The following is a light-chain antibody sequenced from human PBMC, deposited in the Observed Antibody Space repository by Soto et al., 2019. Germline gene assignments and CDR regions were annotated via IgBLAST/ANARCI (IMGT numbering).Light chain of an antibody. CDR3: QQYNNWPPIT. CDR1: QSVDSN. Sequence: IVMTQYPATLSLSQGEGATLSCRASQSVDSNLAWYQQKPGQAPRLLIYGASTRATGIPARFSGSGSGTEFTLTISSLQSEDFAVYYCQQYNNWPPITFGEGTRLEIK. CDR2: GAS. V-gene: IGKV3-15*01. J-gene: IGKJ5*01.